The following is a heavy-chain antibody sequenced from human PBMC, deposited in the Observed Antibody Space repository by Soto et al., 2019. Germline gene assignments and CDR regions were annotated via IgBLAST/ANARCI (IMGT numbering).Heavy chain of an antibody. CDR2: ISYDGTNK. V-gene: IGHV3-30*18. Sequence: QVQLVESGGGVVQPGRSLRLSCAASGFTFSTYGMHWVRQAPGKGLEWVAVISYDGTNKYYADSVKGRFTISRDNSKNTLYLLMNSLRAEDTAVYYCAKERYSSRSPDFDYWGQGTLVTVSS. D-gene: IGHD6-13*01. CDR1: GFTFSTYG. CDR3: AKERYSSRSPDFDY. J-gene: IGHJ4*02.